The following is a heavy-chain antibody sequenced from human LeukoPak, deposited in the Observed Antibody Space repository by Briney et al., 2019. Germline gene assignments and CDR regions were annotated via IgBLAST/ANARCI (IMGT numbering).Heavy chain of an antibody. D-gene: IGHD2-2*01. J-gene: IGHJ4*02. CDR3: ARFDVVVVPAANGDFDY. V-gene: IGHV3-21*01. CDR1: GFTFSSYS. CDR2: ISSSSYI. Sequence: GGSLRLSCAASGFTFSSYSMNWVRQAPGKGLEWVSSISSSSYIYYADSVKGRFTISRDNAKNSLYLQMNSLRAEDTAVYYCARFDVVVVPAANGDFDYWGQGTLVTVSS.